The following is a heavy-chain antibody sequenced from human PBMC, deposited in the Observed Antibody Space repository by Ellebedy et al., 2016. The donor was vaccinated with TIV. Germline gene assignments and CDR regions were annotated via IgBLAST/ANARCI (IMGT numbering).Heavy chain of an antibody. D-gene: IGHD5-18*01. CDR3: ARSRGFSYGNDAFDL. Sequence: PGGSLRLSCVVSGFTFEDFAFHWVRQAQGKGLEWVSGINWSGATFGHADSVKGRFTISRDNAKNTLYLQMDSLRVDDMALYFCARSRGFSYGNDAFDLWGQGTVVIVSS. CDR1: GFTFEDFA. CDR2: INWSGATF. V-gene: IGHV3-9*03. J-gene: IGHJ3*01.